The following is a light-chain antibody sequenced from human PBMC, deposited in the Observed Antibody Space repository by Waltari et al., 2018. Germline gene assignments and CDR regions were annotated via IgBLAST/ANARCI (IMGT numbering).Light chain of an antibody. CDR1: SSDVGAYNY. CDR2: DVS. Sequence: QSALTQPASVSGSPGQSITLPCTGTSSDVGAYNYVSWYQQHPGKAPKLMISDVSDRPAGVSNRVSGSKSGNTASLTISGLQAEDEADDFCMSYTSSSSWIFGGGTKLTVL. CDR3: MSYTSSSSWI. V-gene: IGLV2-14*03. J-gene: IGLJ2*01.